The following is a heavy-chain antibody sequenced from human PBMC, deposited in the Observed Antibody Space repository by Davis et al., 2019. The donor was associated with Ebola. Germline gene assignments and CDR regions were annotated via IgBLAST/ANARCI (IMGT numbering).Heavy chain of an antibody. J-gene: IGHJ6*02. V-gene: IGHV3-30-3*01. Sequence: PGGSLRLSCAASGFTFSSYAMHWVRQAPGKGLEWVAVISYDGSNKYYADSVKGRFTISRDNSKNTLYLQMNSLRAEDTAVYYCAKDPNYYDSSGYYSRGYYYGMDVWGQGTTVTVSS. CDR2: ISYDGSNK. CDR3: AKDPNYYDSSGYYSRGYYYGMDV. D-gene: IGHD3-22*01. CDR1: GFTFSSYA.